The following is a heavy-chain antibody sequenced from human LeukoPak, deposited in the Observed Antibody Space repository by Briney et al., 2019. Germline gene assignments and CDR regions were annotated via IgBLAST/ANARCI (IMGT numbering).Heavy chain of an antibody. Sequence: GGSLRLSCAASGFTFSSYSMNWVRQAPGKGLEWVSSISSSSSYIYYADSVQGRFTISRDNAKNSLYLQMNSLRAEDTAVYYCARDLAKWELLRGYFDYWGQGTLVTVSS. CDR1: GFTFSSYS. V-gene: IGHV3-21*01. CDR2: ISSSSSYI. CDR3: ARDLAKWELLRGYFDY. J-gene: IGHJ4*02. D-gene: IGHD1-26*01.